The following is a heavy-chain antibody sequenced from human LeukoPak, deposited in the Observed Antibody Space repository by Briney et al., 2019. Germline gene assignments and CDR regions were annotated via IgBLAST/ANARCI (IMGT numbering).Heavy chain of an antibody. J-gene: IGHJ4*02. CDR3: ARGLPGGQLSRYDY. Sequence: SETLSLTCSVSGCSISSGYYWGWIRQPPGKGLEWMGIIYQSGKTYCNPSLESRVTISVDTSKNQFSLKMNSMTAADTAMYYCARGLPGGQLSRYDYWGQGTLVTVSS. D-gene: IGHD6-13*01. CDR1: GCSISSGYY. CDR2: IYQSGKT. V-gene: IGHV4-38-2*02.